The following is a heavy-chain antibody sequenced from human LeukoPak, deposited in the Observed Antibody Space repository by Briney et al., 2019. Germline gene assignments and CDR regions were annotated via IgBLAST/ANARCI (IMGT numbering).Heavy chain of an antibody. CDR3: ARSCSSTSCYLVGSPLYDY. J-gene: IGHJ4*02. Sequence: ASVKVSCKASGYTFTGYYMHWARQAPGQGLEWMGWINPNSGGTNYAQKFQGRVTMTRDTSISTAYMELSRLRSDDTAVYYCARSCSSTSCYLVGSPLYDYWGQGTLVTVSS. CDR2: INPNSGGT. CDR1: GYTFTGYY. V-gene: IGHV1-2*02. D-gene: IGHD2-2*01.